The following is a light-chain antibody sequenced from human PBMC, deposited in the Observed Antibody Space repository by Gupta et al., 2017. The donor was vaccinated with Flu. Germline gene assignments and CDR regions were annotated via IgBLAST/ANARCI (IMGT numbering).Light chain of an antibody. J-gene: IGKJ1*01. CDR1: QDVSNH. Sequence: SPSSMSASVGDRVTITCQASQDVSNHLNWYQQKPGKAPKLLIYDASNLETGVPSRFSGSRSGTDFSFIITSLQAEDIGTYYCQQYDSLPTFGHGTKVEIK. V-gene: IGKV1-33*01. CDR2: DAS. CDR3: QQYDSLPT.